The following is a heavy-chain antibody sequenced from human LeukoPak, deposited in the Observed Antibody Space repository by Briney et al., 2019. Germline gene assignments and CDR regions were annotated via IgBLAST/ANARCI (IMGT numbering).Heavy chain of an antibody. CDR3: AREHLELDY. CDR1: GFPLTSYA. J-gene: IGHJ4*02. V-gene: IGHV3-30*04. CDR2: ISYNGSNK. Sequence: GGSLRLSCAAFGFPLTSYAMSWVRQAPGQGLEWVAGISYNGSNKNYADSVKGRFTISRDNSKNTLYLQMNSLRAEDTAVYYCAREHLELDYWGQGPLVTVSS.